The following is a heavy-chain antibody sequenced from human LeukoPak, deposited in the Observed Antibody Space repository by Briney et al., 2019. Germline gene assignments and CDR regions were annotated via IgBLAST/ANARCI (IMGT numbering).Heavy chain of an antibody. Sequence: SQTLSLTCTVSGGSISSGSYYWSWIRQPAGKGLEWIGRIYTSGSTNYNPSLKSRVTISVDTSKNQFSLKLSSVTAADTAVYYCARWAQQRHFDYWGQGILVTVSS. V-gene: IGHV4-61*02. J-gene: IGHJ4*02. CDR1: GGSISSGSYY. CDR2: IYTSGST. D-gene: IGHD6-13*01. CDR3: ARWAQQRHFDY.